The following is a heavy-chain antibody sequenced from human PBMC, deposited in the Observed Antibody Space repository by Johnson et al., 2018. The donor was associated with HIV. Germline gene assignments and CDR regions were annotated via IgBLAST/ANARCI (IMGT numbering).Heavy chain of an antibody. J-gene: IGHJ3*02. V-gene: IGHV3-30*02. CDR3: AKDSWDSCWSDDAFDI. CDR2: IRYDGSTK. D-gene: IGHD6-13*01. CDR1: GFTFSSHG. Sequence: QVQLVESGGGLVQPGGSLRLSCAASGFTFSSHGMHWVRQAPGKGLDWVSFIRYDGSTKYYADSVKARFTISRDNSKNTLYLQMNSLRAEDTAVDYCAKDSWDSCWSDDAFDIWGQGTLVTVSS.